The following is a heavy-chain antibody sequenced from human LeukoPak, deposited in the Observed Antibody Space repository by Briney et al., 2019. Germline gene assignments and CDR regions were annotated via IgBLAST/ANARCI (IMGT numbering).Heavy chain of an antibody. D-gene: IGHD3-10*01. Sequence: PSETLSLTCTVSGGSISSYYWSWIRQPAGKGLEWIGRIHTSGSTNYNPSLKSRVTMSVDTSKNQFSLKLSSVTAADTAVYYCARVGYGFGEPWYFDLWGRGTLVTVSS. CDR3: ARVGYGFGEPWYFDL. V-gene: IGHV4-4*07. J-gene: IGHJ2*01. CDR2: IHTSGST. CDR1: GGSISSYY.